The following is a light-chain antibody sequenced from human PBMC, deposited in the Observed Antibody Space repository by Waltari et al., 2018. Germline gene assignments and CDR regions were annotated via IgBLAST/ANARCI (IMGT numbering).Light chain of an antibody. CDR1: QSVVFNSNNKNY. CDR3: QQCYTVPYT. CDR2: WAS. Sequence: DIVLTQSPDSLAVSLGERATINCKSSQSVVFNSNNKNYLAWYQQKPGQPPKLLITWASTRESGVPDRFSGSGSETDFTLTISSLQAEDVAVYYCQQCYTVPYTFGQGTKLEIK. J-gene: IGKJ2*01. V-gene: IGKV4-1*01.